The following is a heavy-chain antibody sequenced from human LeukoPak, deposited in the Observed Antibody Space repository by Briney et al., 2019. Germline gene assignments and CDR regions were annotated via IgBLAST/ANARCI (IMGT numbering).Heavy chain of an antibody. D-gene: IGHD3-22*01. CDR3: ARNYDSSKDGNDY. Sequence: GASVKVSCTPSGYRFTSYSISWVRQAPGQGLEWVGWISSYNGKTNYGKNVQGRVTMTTDTSTSTAYMELRSLRSDDTAIYYCARNYDSSKDGNDYWGQGTLVTVSS. CDR1: GYRFTSYS. V-gene: IGHV1-18*01. J-gene: IGHJ4*02. CDR2: ISSYNGKT.